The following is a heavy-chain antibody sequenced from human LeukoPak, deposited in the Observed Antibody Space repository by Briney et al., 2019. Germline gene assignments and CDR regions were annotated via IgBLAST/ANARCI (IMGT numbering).Heavy chain of an antibody. CDR1: GFTFSSYA. CDR2: ISGSGGST. J-gene: IGHJ4*02. D-gene: IGHD6-19*01. V-gene: IGHV3-23*01. Sequence: PGGSLRLSCAASGFTFSSYAMSWVRQAPGKGLEWVSAISGSGGSTYYADSVKGRFTISRDNSKNTLYLQTNSLRAEDTAVYYCASASAVAGYFDYWGQGTLVTVSS. CDR3: ASASAVAGYFDY.